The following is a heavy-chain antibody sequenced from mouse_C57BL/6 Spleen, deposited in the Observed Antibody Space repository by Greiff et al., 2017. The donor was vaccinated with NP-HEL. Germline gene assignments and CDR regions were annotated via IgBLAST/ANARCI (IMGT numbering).Heavy chain of an antibody. V-gene: IGHV1-82*01. Sequence: VQLVESGPELVKPGASVKISCKASGYAFSSSWMNWVKQRPGKGLEWIGRIYPGDGDTNYNGKFKGKATLTADKSSSTAYMQLSSLTSEDSAVYFCAEDYYGSSPYYAMDYWGQGTSVTVSS. D-gene: IGHD1-1*01. CDR2: IYPGDGDT. J-gene: IGHJ4*01. CDR1: GYAFSSSW. CDR3: AEDYYGSSPYYAMDY.